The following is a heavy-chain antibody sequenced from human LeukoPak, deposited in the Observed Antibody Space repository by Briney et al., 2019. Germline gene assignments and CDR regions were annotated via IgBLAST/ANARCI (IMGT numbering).Heavy chain of an antibody. CDR2: IKSKTDGGTT. CDR1: GFTLDDYG. D-gene: IGHD3-10*01. CDR3: TTGITMVRGVIHLIDY. V-gene: IGHV3-15*01. Sequence: AGGSLRLSCAASGFTLDDYGMSWVRQAPGKGLEWVGRIKSKTDGGTTDYAAPVKGRFTISRDDSKNTLYLQMNSLKTEDTAVYYCTTGITMVRGVIHLIDYWGQGTLVTVSS. J-gene: IGHJ4*02.